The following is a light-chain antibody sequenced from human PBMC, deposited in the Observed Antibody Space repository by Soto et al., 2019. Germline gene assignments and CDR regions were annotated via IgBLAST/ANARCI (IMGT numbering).Light chain of an antibody. V-gene: IGKV1-33*01. CDR2: DAS. CDR1: QDISNY. Sequence: DIQMTQSPSSLSASVGDRVTITCQASQDISNYLNWYQQKPGKAPKPLIYDASNLETGVPSRFSGSGSGTDFTFTISSLQPEDIATYYCQQYDNLGVTFGQGTRLEIK. CDR3: QQYDNLGVT. J-gene: IGKJ5*01.